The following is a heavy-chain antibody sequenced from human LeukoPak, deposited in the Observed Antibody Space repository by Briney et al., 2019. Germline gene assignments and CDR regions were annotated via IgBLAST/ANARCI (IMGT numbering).Heavy chain of an antibody. D-gene: IGHD1-1*01. J-gene: IGHJ4*02. Sequence: ASVKVSCKASGYTFTSYGISWVRQAPGQGLEWMGIINPSGGSTRYTQKFQGRVTMTRDTSTSTVYMELSSLRSEDTTIFYCARVVSGAGTGSYFDSWGQGTLVTVSS. V-gene: IGHV1-46*01. CDR3: ARVVSGAGTGSYFDS. CDR2: INPSGGST. CDR1: GYTFTSYG.